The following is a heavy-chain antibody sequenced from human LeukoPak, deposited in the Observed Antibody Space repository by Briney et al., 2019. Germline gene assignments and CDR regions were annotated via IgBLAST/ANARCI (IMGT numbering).Heavy chain of an antibody. D-gene: IGHD5-18*01. V-gene: IGHV4-34*01. J-gene: IGHJ6*03. CDR2: INHSGST. CDR1: GGSFCGYY. Sequence: PSETLSLTCAVYGGSFCGYYWSWIRQSPGKGLEWIGEINHSGSTNYNPSLKSRVTISVDTSKNQFSLKLSSVTAADTAVYYCARDDVGYSYPTGYYYYMDVWGKGTTVTVSS. CDR3: ARDDVGYSYPTGYYYYMDV.